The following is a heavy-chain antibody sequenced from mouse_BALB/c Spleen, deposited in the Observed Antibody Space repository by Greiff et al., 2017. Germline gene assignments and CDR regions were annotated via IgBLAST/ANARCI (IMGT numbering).Heavy chain of an antibody. D-gene: IGHD1-1*01. CDR3: ARHGITTVVEAWFAY. J-gene: IGHJ3*01. V-gene: IGHV5-6*01. CDR2: ISSGGSYT. CDR1: GFTFSSYT. Sequence: EVHLVESGGGLVQPGGSLKLSCAASGFTFSSYTMSWVRQTPEKRLEWVAYISSGGSYTYYPDSVKGRFTISRDNAKNTLYLQMSSLKSEDTAMYYCARHGITTVVEAWFAYWGQGTLVTVSA.